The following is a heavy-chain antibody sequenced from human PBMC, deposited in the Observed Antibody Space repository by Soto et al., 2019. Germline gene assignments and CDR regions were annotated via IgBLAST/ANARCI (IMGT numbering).Heavy chain of an antibody. V-gene: IGHV4-30-4*01. CDR2: IYYSGNT. CDR3: ARHNYEGSGYYYYYYGMDV. Sequence: SETLSLTCTVSGGSISSGDYYWSWIRQPPGKGLEWIGYIYYSGNTYYNPSLKSRLTISVDTSKNQFSLKLNSVTAADTAVYYCARHNYEGSGYYYYYYGMDVWGQGTTVTVAS. D-gene: IGHD3-22*01. J-gene: IGHJ6*02. CDR1: GGSISSGDYY.